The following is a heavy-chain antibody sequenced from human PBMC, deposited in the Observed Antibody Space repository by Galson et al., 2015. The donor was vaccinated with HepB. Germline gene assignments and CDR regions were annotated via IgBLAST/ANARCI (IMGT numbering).Heavy chain of an antibody. J-gene: IGHJ5*02. V-gene: IGHV4-39*01. D-gene: IGHD3-10*01. CDR3: VKSNYFGSGSPSA. CDR1: GDSISSSNYY. CDR2: IYYSGST. Sequence: LSLTCTVSGDSISSSNYYWGWIRQPPGKGLEWIGSIYYSGSTYYNPSLKSRVTISVDTSKNQFSLKLTSVTAADAAVYYCVKSNYFGSGSPSAWGQGTLVTVSS.